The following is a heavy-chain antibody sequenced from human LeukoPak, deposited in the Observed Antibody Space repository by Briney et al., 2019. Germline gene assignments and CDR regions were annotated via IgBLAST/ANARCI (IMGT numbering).Heavy chain of an antibody. CDR3: ARGSISTTWL. CDR2: IYYSGST. D-gene: IGHD3-3*02. Sequence: SETLSPTCTVSGGSISSYYWSWIRQPPGKGLEWIGYIYYSGSTNYNPSLKSRVTISVDTSKNQFSLQLNSVTPEDTAVYYCARGSISTTWLWGQGTLVTVSS. J-gene: IGHJ4*02. V-gene: IGHV4-59*12. CDR1: GGSISSYY.